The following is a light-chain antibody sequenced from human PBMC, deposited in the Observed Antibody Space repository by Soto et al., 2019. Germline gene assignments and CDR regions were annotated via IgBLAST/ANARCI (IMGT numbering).Light chain of an antibody. CDR3: CSYAGSNVFV. V-gene: IGLV2-14*01. CDR2: GVT. CDR1: GSDIGAYNY. J-gene: IGLJ1*01. Sequence: QSALTQPASVSGSPGQSITISCTGTGSDIGAYNYVSWYQQHPGKAPKLIIHGVTHRPSGVSTRFSASKSAYTASLTISGLQAEDEGDYHCCSYAGSNVFVFGTGTKVTVL.